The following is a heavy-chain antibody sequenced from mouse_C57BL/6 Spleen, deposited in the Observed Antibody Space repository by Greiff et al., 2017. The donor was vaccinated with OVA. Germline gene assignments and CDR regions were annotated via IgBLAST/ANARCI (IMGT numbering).Heavy chain of an antibody. J-gene: IGHJ4*01. D-gene: IGHD2-1*01. V-gene: IGHV5-16*01. CDR2: INYDGSST. CDR1: GFTFSDYY. Sequence: EVKVVESEGGLVQPGSSMKLSCTASGFTFSDYYMAWVRQVPEKGLEWVANINYDGSSTYYLDSLKSRFIISRDNAKNILYLQMSSLKSEDTATYYCARDLLPVYYAMDYWGQGTSVTVSS. CDR3: ARDLLPVYYAMDY.